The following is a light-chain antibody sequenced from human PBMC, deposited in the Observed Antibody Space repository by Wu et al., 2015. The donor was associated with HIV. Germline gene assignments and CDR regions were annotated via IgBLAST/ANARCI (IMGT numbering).Light chain of an antibody. CDR2: GSS. CDR1: QSVSSNY. Sequence: EIVLTQSPGTLSLSPGERATLSCRASQSVSSNYLAWYQQKPGQAPRLLIYGSSNRATGTPARFSGSGSGTDFSLTISSLEPEDFALYYCQQRSNWPWTFGQGTKVEIK. V-gene: IGKV3-11*01. CDR3: QQRSNWPWT. J-gene: IGKJ1*01.